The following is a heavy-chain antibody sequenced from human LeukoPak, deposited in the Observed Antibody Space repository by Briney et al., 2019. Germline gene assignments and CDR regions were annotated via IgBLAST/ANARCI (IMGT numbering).Heavy chain of an antibody. CDR1: GYSISSGYY. D-gene: IGHD6-6*01. CDR3: ARGGAARGVYYYYYYMDV. CDR2: IFHSGRT. V-gene: IGHV4-38-2*02. Sequence: SETLSLTCTVSGYSISSGYYWGWMRQPPGKRREWLGGIFHSGRTYYNPSLKSRVTISVVTSKNQFSLKLSSVAAADTAVYYCARGGAARGVYYYYYYMDVWGKGTTVTVSS. J-gene: IGHJ6*03.